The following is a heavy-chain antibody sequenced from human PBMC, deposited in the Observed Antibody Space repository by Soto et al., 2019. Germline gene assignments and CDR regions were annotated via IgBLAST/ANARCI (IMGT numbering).Heavy chain of an antibody. Sequence: QVQLQESGPGLVKPSEPLSLTCTVSGGSVSSGSYYWSWIRQPPGKGLEWIGYIDYSGSTNYNPSLKSRVTISVDTSKTKFSLKLSSVTAADTAVYYCASGIVGPHWFYPWGQVTLVTV. CDR1: GGSVSSGSYY. D-gene: IGHD1-26*01. J-gene: IGHJ5*02. CDR2: IDYSGST. V-gene: IGHV4-61*01. CDR3: ASGIVGPHWFYP.